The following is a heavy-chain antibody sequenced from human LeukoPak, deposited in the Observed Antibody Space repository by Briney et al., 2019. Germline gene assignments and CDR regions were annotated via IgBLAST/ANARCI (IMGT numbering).Heavy chain of an antibody. D-gene: IGHD3-22*01. Sequence: GGSLRLPCAASGFTFSSYWMHWVRQAPGKGLVWVSRINSDGSSTSYADSVKGRFTISRDNAKNTLYLQMNSLRAEDTAVYYCAREQTSYYDSSGYYHTVGAFDIWGQGTMVTVSS. CDR1: GFTFSSYW. CDR3: AREQTSYYDSSGYYHTVGAFDI. V-gene: IGHV3-74*01. J-gene: IGHJ3*02. CDR2: INSDGSST.